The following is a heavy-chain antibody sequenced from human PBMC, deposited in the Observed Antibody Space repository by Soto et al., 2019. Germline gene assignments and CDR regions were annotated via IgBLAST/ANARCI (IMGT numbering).Heavy chain of an antibody. J-gene: IGHJ5*01. Sequence: PSETLSLTCAVYGGSFSGHSWTWIRQSPGKGLEWIGDINHSGRVNYSPSLKSRVTISLDTSKNQFSLTLSAVTAADTAMYYCSTRAYDTNGYYRFDPWGQGPWSPSPQ. D-gene: IGHD3-22*01. V-gene: IGHV4-34*01. CDR3: STRAYDTNGYYRFDP. CDR1: GGSFSGHS. CDR2: INHSGRV.